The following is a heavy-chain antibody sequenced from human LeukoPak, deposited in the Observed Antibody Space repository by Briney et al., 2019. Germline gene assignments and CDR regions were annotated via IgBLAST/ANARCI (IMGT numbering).Heavy chain of an antibody. V-gene: IGHV4-34*01. J-gene: IGHJ5*02. CDR1: GGSFSGYY. Sequence: PSETLSLTCAVYGGSFSGYYWSWIRQPPGKGLEWIGGINHSGSTNYNPSLKSRVTISVDTSKNQFSLKLSSVTAADTAVYYCARGRWIQLWLREWFDPWGQGTLVTVSS. D-gene: IGHD5-18*01. CDR3: ARGRWIQLWLREWFDP. CDR2: INHSGST.